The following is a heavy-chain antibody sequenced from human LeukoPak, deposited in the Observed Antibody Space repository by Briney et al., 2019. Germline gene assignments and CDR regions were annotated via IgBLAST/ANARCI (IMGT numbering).Heavy chain of an antibody. CDR3: AVGPNHYYFDD. Sequence: SETLSLTCTVSGGSTSSYYWSWIRQPPGKGLEWIGNVHNSGTTNYNPSLESRVTILLDRAKNQFSLKLTSMTAADTAVYFCAVGPNHYYFDDWGQGTLVTVSS. CDR1: GGSTSSYY. J-gene: IGHJ4*02. V-gene: IGHV4-59*01. CDR2: VHNSGTT. D-gene: IGHD1-14*01.